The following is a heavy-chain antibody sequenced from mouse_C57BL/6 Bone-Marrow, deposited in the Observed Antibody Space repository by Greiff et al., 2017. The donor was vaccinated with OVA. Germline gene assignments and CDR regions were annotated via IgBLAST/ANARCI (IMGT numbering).Heavy chain of an antibody. Sequence: VQLQQSGPELVKPGASVKMSCKASGYTFTDYNMHWVKQSHGKSLEWIGYINPNNGGTSYNQKFKGKATLTVNKSSSTAYMELRSLTSEDSAVYYCACLSGTSGYSMDYWGQGTSVTVSS. J-gene: IGHJ4*01. V-gene: IGHV1-22*01. D-gene: IGHD4-1*01. CDR2: INPNNGGT. CDR3: ACLSGTSGYSMDY. CDR1: GYTFTDYN.